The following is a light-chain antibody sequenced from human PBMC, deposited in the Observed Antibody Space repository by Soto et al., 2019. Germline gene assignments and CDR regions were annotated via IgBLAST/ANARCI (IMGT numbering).Light chain of an antibody. J-gene: IGLJ2*01. CDR1: SGHSNYA. CDR3: QTWGSGIVV. V-gene: IGLV4-69*01. CDR2: LNSDGSH. Sequence: QPVLTQSPSASASLGASVKLTCTLSSGHSNYAIAWHQQQSEKGPRYLMKLNSDGSHSKGDGIPDRFSGSSSGAERYLTXXXXXXXXXXXXYCQTWGSGIVVFGGGTKLTVL.